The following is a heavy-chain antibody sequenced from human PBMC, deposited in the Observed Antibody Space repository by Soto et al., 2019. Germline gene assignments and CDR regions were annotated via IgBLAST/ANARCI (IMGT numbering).Heavy chain of an antibody. Sequence: SETLSLTCTVSGGSISSSRYYWGWIRQPPGKGLEWIGSIYYSGSTYYNPSLKSRVTISVDTSKNQFSLKLSSVTAADTAVYYCASHHSSSSHHYFDYWGQGTLVTVSS. J-gene: IGHJ4*02. CDR3: ASHHSSSSHHYFDY. CDR2: IYYSGST. D-gene: IGHD6-6*01. V-gene: IGHV4-39*01. CDR1: GGSISSSRYY.